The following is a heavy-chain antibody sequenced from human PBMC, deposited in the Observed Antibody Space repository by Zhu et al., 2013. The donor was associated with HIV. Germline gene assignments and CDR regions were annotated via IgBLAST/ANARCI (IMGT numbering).Heavy chain of an antibody. V-gene: IGHV1-46*03. CDR2: INTNVGTA. D-gene: IGHD3-16*01. Sequence: QVQLVQSGTEVKEPGASVKVSCTASGYTFTSHYIHWVRQAPGQGLEWMAIINTNVGTAKYAQKFQGRVTVTRDSSTTTVYMALSSLRPEDTAIYYCATDEGNPVNFAWGFHFDDWGQGTLVTVSS. J-gene: IGHJ4*02. CDR3: ATDEGNPVNFAWGFHFDD. CDR1: GYTFTSHY.